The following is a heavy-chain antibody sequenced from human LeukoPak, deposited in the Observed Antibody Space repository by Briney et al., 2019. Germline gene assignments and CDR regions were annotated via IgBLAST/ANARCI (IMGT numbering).Heavy chain of an antibody. CDR1: GGSISSYY. V-gene: IGHV4-59*01. Sequence: SETLSLTCTASGGSISSYYWSWIRQPPGKGLEWIGYIYYSGSTNYNPSLKSRVTISVDTSKNQFSLKLSSVTAADTAVYYCAREVSTMVRGVIGLMDVWGQGTTVTVS. J-gene: IGHJ6*02. D-gene: IGHD3-10*01. CDR3: AREVSTMVRGVIGLMDV. CDR2: IYYSGST.